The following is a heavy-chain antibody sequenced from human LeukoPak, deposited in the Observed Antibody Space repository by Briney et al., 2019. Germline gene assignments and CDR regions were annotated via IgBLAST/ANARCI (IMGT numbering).Heavy chain of an antibody. CDR3: AKPSIPARPFLTYLYYYLDV. J-gene: IGHJ6*03. V-gene: IGHV3-23*01. Sequence: GGSLRLSCVASEFTFSRFAMSWVRQAPGRGLEWISSVSGTGDKTHYTDSVKGRFTISRDNSKNTLYLHMSALRAADTAVYYCAKPSIPARPFLTYLYYYLDVWGEGITVIVSS. D-gene: IGHD6-6*01. CDR2: VSGTGDKT. CDR1: EFTFSRFA.